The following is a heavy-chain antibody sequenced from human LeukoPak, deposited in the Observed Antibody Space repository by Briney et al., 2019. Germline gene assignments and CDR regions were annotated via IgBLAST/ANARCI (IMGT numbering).Heavy chain of an antibody. V-gene: IGHV4-39*01. CDR1: GGSISSSSHY. CDR2: MFSGGNT. D-gene: IGHD3-22*01. CDR3: ARWGFGAYDNSGYHWPTQYDF. Sequence: SETLSLTCTVSGGSISSSSHYWAWLRQPQGKGLEWIGGMFSGGNTYYNPSLKSRVTMSVDTSKNQFSLRLSSVIAADTAVYFCARWGFGAYDNSGYHWPTQYDFWGPGTLVTVSS. J-gene: IGHJ4*02.